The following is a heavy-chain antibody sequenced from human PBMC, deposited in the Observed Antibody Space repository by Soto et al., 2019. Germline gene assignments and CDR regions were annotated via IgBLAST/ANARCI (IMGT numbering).Heavy chain of an antibody. J-gene: IGHJ6*02. V-gene: IGHV6-1*01. CDR1: GDSVSSNSAA. CDR3: ARDVRRVGATTNYYYGMDV. D-gene: IGHD1-26*01. CDR2: TYYRSKWYN. Sequence: PSQTLSLTCAISGDSVSSNSAAWNWIRQSPSRGLEWLGRTYYRSKWYNDYAVSVKSRITINPDTSKNQLSLQLNSVTPEDTAVYYCARDVRRVGATTNYYYGMDVWGQGTTVTVSS.